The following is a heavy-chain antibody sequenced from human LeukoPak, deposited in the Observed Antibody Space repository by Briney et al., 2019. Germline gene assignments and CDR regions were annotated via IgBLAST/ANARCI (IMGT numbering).Heavy chain of an antibody. Sequence: PSETLSLTCAAYGGSFSGYYWSWIRQPPGKGLEWIGEINHSGRTNYDPSLKSRVTISVDTYKNQFSLKLSSVTAADTAVYYCAGLAMVAFGIWGQGTMVTVSS. CDR3: AGLAMVAFGI. J-gene: IGHJ3*02. D-gene: IGHD5-18*01. V-gene: IGHV4-34*01. CDR2: INHSGRT. CDR1: GGSFSGYY.